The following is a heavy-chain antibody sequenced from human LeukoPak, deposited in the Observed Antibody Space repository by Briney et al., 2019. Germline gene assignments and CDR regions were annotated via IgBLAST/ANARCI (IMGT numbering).Heavy chain of an antibody. CDR2: IYPGDSDT. V-gene: IGHV5-51*01. CDR3: ARRRLGETTTANWFDP. D-gene: IGHD1-7*01. Sequence: GESLKISCKGSGYRFTSYWIGWVRQMPGKGLEWMGIIYPGDSDTRYSPSFQGQVTISADKSISTAYLQWSSLKASDTAMYYCARRRLGETTTANWFDPWGQGTLVTVSS. J-gene: IGHJ5*02. CDR1: GYRFTSYW.